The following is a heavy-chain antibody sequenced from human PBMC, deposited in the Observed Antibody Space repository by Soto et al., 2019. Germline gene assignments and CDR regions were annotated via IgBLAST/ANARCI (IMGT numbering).Heavy chain of an antibody. Sequence: EVPLLESGGGLLQPGGSLRISCAASGFNFSSYAMRWVRQAPGKGLEWLSGISGGGVSAYYADSVKGRFTISRDNSNDTLYLQMNSLRAEDTAVYYCAIDWERPTWGQGSLVTVSS. J-gene: IGHJ5*02. CDR2: ISGGGVSA. V-gene: IGHV3-23*01. CDR3: AIDWERPT. CDR1: GFNFSSYA. D-gene: IGHD1-1*01.